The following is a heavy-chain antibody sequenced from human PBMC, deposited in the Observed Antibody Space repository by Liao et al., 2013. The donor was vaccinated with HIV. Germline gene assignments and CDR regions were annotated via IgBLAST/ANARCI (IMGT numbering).Heavy chain of an antibody. CDR1: GGSISSRSYY. Sequence: QLLLQESGPGLVKPSETLSLTCTVSGGSISSRSYYWGWIRQPPGKGLEWIGNIEYSGDTYYNPSLKSRVTISIDTSKSQFYLKLTSVTAADTAVYYCARFQFYDFWGGYPDYWGQGTLVTVSS. CDR2: IEYSGDT. D-gene: IGHD3-3*01. CDR3: ARFQFYDFWGGYPDY. J-gene: IGHJ4*02. V-gene: IGHV4-39*07.